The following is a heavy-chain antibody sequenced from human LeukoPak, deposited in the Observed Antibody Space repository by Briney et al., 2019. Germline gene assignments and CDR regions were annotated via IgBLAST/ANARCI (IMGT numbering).Heavy chain of an antibody. Sequence: GWTLRLSCAATAWMLDYCGWNGVGQAPGKGREGVCDINWNSAWTDYVDSVSGRSAIYRDNAKQSLYLQMNSLRDGGTAWSFCCGYYYDISRGFDLWGQGTLVTVSA. D-gene: IGHD3-22*01. CDR1: AWMLDYCG. V-gene: IGHV3-20*04. J-gene: IGHJ5*02. CDR3: CGYYYDISRGFDL. CDR2: INWNSAWT.